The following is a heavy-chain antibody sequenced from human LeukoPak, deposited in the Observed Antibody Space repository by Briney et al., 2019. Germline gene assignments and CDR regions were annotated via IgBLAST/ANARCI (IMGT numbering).Heavy chain of an antibody. D-gene: IGHD1-26*01. CDR1: GFSFSDHE. CDR3: ASGRGSYSPDY. V-gene: IGHV3-48*03. Sequence: GGSLGLSCAASGFSFSDHEMYWVRQAPGKGLEWVSYLSSSGNAYYADSVKGRFTISRDNPKNSLYLQMTSLRADDTAVYYCASGRGSYSPDYWGQGTLVTVSS. J-gene: IGHJ4*02. CDR2: LSSSGNA.